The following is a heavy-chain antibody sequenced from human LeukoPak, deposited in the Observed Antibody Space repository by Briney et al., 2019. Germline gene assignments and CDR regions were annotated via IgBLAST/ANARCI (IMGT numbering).Heavy chain of an antibody. Sequence: GRSLRLSCAASGFTFTSYAMTWVRQAPGKGLEWVSALSGSGGSTYYADSVKGRFTISRDNSKNTLYPQMNSLRADDTAVYYCAKRSGSYGPFDYWGQGILVTVSS. CDR1: GFTFTSYA. V-gene: IGHV3-23*01. D-gene: IGHD3-10*01. CDR2: LSGSGGST. CDR3: AKRSGSYGPFDY. J-gene: IGHJ4*02.